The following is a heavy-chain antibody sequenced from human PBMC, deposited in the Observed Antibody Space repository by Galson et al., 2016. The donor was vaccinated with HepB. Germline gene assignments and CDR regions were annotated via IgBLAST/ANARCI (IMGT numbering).Heavy chain of an antibody. CDR1: GGTFSNYA. CDR2: IIPMLGRT. J-gene: IGHJ6*02. Sequence: SVKVSCKASGGTFSNYAVTWIRQAPGKGLEWVGRIIPMLGRTASGQNFQDRVALTADRSMTTAYMELSSLRSEDTAVYYCSIVKVSIGQSLFYHHGLDVWGQGTTVFVSS. D-gene: IGHD2/OR15-2a*01. CDR3: SIVKVSIGQSLFYHHGLDV. V-gene: IGHV1-69*04.